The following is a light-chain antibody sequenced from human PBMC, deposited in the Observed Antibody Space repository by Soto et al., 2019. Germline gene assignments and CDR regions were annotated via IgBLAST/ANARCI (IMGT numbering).Light chain of an antibody. Sequence: QSVLTQPPSVSAAPGQKVTISCSGSSSNIGRNYVSWYQHLPGTAPKLLIYDNDKRPSGIPDRSSGSKSGTSATLGITGLQTGDEADYYCGAWDNSLSVVVFGGGTKLTVL. J-gene: IGLJ2*01. V-gene: IGLV1-51*01. CDR2: DND. CDR3: GAWDNSLSVVV. CDR1: SSNIGRNY.